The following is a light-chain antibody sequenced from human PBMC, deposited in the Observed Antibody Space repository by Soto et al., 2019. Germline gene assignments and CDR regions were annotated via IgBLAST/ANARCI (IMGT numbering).Light chain of an antibody. Sequence: EIGLTQSPGPLSLSPGERATLSCRASQSVISSYLAWYQQKPGQAPRLLIYDTSSRATGIPDRFSGSGSGTDFTLTISSLQPEDFAVYHCQQYSSSPLTFGRGTKVDIK. CDR1: QSVISSY. V-gene: IGKV3-20*01. J-gene: IGKJ4*01. CDR2: DTS. CDR3: QQYSSSPLT.